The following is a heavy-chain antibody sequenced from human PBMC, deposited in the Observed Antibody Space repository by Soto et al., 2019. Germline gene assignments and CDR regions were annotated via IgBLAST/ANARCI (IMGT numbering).Heavy chain of an antibody. Sequence: GGSLRLSCGASGFTFSYAWMRGVRQASGRGLEGVGRIKSKTDGGTTDYAAPVKGRFTISRDDSNNTLYLQMNSLKTEDTAVYYCTTEFGYYDTWGQGTLVTVSS. D-gene: IGHD3-22*01. V-gene: IGHV3-15*01. CDR1: GFTFSYAW. CDR2: IKSKTDGGTT. CDR3: TTEFGYYDT. J-gene: IGHJ5*02.